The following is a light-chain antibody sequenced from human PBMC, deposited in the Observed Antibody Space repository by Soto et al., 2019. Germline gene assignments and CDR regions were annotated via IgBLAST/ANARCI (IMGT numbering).Light chain of an antibody. CDR3: QHYYTPPYA. J-gene: IGKJ2*01. V-gene: IGKV4-1*01. CDR1: QSLLYSSNSKNY. CDR2: WAS. Sequence: DIVRTQSPDSLAVSLGEGATINCKSSQSLLYSSNSKNYLAWYQQKPGQPPKLLIYWASTRESGVPDRFTGSGSGTDFTLTISNLQAEDVAVYYCQHYYTPPYAFGQGTKVEIK.